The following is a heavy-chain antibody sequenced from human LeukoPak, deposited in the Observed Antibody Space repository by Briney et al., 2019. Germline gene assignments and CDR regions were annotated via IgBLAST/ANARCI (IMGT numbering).Heavy chain of an antibody. V-gene: IGHV3-74*01. CDR2: INSDGSST. CDR1: GFTFSSYE. Sequence: GGSLRLSCAASGFTFSSYEMNWVRQAPGKGLVWVSRINSDGSSTNYADSVKGRFTISRDNAKNTLHLQMNSLRAEDTAVYYCARGARGSGTASDYWGQGTLVTVSS. J-gene: IGHJ4*02. D-gene: IGHD3-10*01. CDR3: ARGARGSGTASDY.